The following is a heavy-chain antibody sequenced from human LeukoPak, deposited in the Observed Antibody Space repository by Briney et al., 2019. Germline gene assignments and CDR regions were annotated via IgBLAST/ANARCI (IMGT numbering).Heavy chain of an antibody. CDR3: ASLKGYFDWFFDY. Sequence: GGSLRLSCSASGFTFSSYAMHWVRQAPGKGLEYVSAISSNGGSTYYADSVKGRFTISRDNSKNTLYLQMNSLRAEDTAVYYCASLKGYFDWFFDYWGQGTLVTVSS. CDR2: ISSNGGST. CDR1: GFTFSSYA. V-gene: IGHV3-64*04. J-gene: IGHJ4*02. D-gene: IGHD3-9*01.